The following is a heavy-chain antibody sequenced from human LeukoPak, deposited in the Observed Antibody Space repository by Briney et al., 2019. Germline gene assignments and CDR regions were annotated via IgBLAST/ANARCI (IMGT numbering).Heavy chain of an antibody. D-gene: IGHD5-12*01. J-gene: IGHJ6*04. Sequence: GGSLRLSCAASGFTFCSYSMNWVRQAPGKGLEWVSSISSRSSYIDYADSLKGRFTISRDNAKNSLYLQMNSLRAEDTAVYYCARDPSPGLLDVWGKGTTVTVSS. CDR2: ISSRSSYI. V-gene: IGHV3-21*01. CDR3: ARDPSPGLLDV. CDR1: GFTFCSYS.